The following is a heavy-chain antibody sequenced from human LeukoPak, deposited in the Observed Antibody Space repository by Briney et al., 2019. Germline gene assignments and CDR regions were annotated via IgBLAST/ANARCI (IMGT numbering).Heavy chain of an antibody. V-gene: IGHV3-74*01. CDR3: ARATVTRWFDP. CDR1: GFTFSNFW. D-gene: IGHD4-17*01. J-gene: IGHJ5*02. Sequence: GGSLRLSCAASGFTFSNFWMHWVRQAPGKGLVWVSRISGDGSSTNYADSVKGRFTISRDNAKNTLYLQMNSLRAEDSAVYYCARATVTRWFDPWGQGTLVTVSS. CDR2: ISGDGSST.